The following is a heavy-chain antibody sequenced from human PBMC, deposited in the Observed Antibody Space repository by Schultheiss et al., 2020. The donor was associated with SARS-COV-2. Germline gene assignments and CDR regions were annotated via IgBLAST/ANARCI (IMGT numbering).Heavy chain of an antibody. D-gene: IGHD3-3*01. CDR1: GFTFGTYN. CDR3: ARDRQYYDFWSGYYGGEWYYYYGMDV. V-gene: IGHV3-33*08. Sequence: GGSLRLSCAASGFTFGTYNMHWVRQAPGKGLEWVAVIWYDGSNKYYADSVKGRFTISRDNSKNTLYLQMNSLRAEDTAVYYCARDRQYYDFWSGYYGGEWYYYYGMDVWGQGTTVTVSS. CDR2: IWYDGSNK. J-gene: IGHJ6*02.